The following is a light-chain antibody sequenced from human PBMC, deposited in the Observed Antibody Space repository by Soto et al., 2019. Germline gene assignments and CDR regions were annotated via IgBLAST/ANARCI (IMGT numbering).Light chain of an antibody. V-gene: IGKV3-20*01. Sequence: EMVLTQSPGTLSLSPGERATLSCRASQSVSNNYLAWYQQNPGQAPRLLIYGASSRTTGIPDRFSGSGSGTDFTLTISRLEPEDFAMYYCQQCGGSPTFGQGTKVDIK. CDR2: GAS. CDR3: QQCGGSPT. J-gene: IGKJ1*01. CDR1: QSVSNNY.